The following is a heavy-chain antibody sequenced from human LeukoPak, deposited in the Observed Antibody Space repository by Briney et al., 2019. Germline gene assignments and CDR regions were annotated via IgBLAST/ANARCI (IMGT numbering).Heavy chain of an antibody. CDR2: ISSSSTI. Sequence: GGSLRLSCAASGFTFSNYIINWVRQAPGKGLEWVSSISSSSTIYYADSVKGRFTISRDNAKNSLYLQMNSLRAEDTALYYCAKDLQSGYALGAFDIWGQGTMVTVSS. CDR3: AKDLQSGYALGAFDI. D-gene: IGHD5-12*01. V-gene: IGHV3-69-1*01. CDR1: GFTFSNYI. J-gene: IGHJ3*02.